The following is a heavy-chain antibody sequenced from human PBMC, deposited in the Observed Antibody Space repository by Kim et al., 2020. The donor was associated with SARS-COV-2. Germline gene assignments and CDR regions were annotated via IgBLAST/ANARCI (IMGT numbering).Heavy chain of an antibody. J-gene: IGHJ6*02. CDR2: IYYSGST. CDR3: AREGNFGDYYYGMDV. CDR1: GGSISSYY. V-gene: IGHV4-59*01. D-gene: IGHD3-16*01. Sequence: SETLSLTCTVSGGSISSYYWSWIRQPPGKGLEWIGYIYYSGSTNYNPSLKSRVTISVDTSKNQFSLKLSSVTAADTAVYYCAREGNFGDYYYGMDVWGQGTTVTVSS.